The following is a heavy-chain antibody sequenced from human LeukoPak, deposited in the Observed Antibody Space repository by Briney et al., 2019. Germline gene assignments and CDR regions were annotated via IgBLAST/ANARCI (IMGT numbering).Heavy chain of an antibody. CDR3: ARDLSFSPDH. CDR2: VSPDGNLA. J-gene: IGHJ4*02. V-gene: IGHV3-74*01. Sequence: GGSLRLSCAGSGFTLSSSWMHWVRHAPGKGPVWVAHVSPDGNLANYANSVKGRFIISRDNAKNTLFLQMNSLRAEDTAVYYCARDLSFSPDHWGQGTLVTVSS. CDR1: GFTLSSSW.